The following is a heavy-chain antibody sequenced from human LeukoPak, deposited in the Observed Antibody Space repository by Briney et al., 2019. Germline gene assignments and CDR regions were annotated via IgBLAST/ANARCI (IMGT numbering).Heavy chain of an antibody. Sequence: SVKVSCKASEGTFISYAISWVRQAPGQGLEWMGRIIPIFGIANYAQKFQGRVTITADKSTSTAYMELSSLRSEDTAVYYCARYSGRDGYNLNYYYYYGMDVWGQGTTVTVSS. D-gene: IGHD5-24*01. CDR3: ARYSGRDGYNLNYYYYYGMDV. J-gene: IGHJ6*02. CDR1: EGTFISYA. V-gene: IGHV1-69*10. CDR2: IIPIFGIA.